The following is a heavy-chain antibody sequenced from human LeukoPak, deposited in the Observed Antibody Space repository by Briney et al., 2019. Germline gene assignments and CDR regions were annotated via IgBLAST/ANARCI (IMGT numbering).Heavy chain of an antibody. D-gene: IGHD2-2*03. J-gene: IGHJ5*02. CDR3: ARHRGYCSSTSCSYNWFDP. V-gene: IGHV4-4*02. CDR1: GGSISSTNW. Sequence: SETLSLTCAVSGGSISSTNWWSWVRQPPGKGLEWIGEVFQSGRTNYNPSLKSRVTMSVDTSKNRFSLKLSSVTAADTAVYYCARHRGYCSSTSCSYNWFDPWGQGTLVTVSS. CDR2: VFQSGRT.